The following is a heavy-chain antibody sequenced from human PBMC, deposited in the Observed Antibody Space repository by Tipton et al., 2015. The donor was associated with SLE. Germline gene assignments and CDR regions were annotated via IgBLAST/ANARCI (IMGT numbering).Heavy chain of an antibody. CDR3: ARENVAADGALDV. J-gene: IGHJ3*01. CDR1: GGSFCSGSYF. CDR2: MFSSGDT. Sequence: TLSLTCTVSGGSFCSGSYFWTWIRQPAGKGLEWIGRMFSSGDTPYNPALKSRLTMSVDTSKNQFSLTVNSVTAADTAVYYCARENVAADGALDVWGQGTMVTVSS. D-gene: IGHD6-13*01. V-gene: IGHV4-61*02.